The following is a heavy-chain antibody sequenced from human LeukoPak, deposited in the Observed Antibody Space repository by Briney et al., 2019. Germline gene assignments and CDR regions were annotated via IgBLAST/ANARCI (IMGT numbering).Heavy chain of an antibody. J-gene: IGHJ4*02. Sequence: GGSLRLSCAASGFTFSSYTMNWVRQAPGKGLEWVSSISSTSSYIYYADSVKGRFTIFRDNAKNSLYLQMTSLRAEDTAVYYCAKAYSGRTVDYWGQGTLVTVSS. CDR3: AKAYSGRTVDY. CDR1: GFTFSSYT. D-gene: IGHD1-26*01. CDR2: ISSTSSYI. V-gene: IGHV3-21*01.